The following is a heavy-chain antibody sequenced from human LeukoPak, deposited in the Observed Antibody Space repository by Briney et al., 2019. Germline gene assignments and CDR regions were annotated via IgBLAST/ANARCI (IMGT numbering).Heavy chain of an antibody. Sequence: PGRSLRLSCAASGFTFSSYEMTWVRQAPGKGLEWVAYISGSGTNKYYADSVQGRFTISRDNAKNSLDLQMNSLRAEDTAVYYCASFTDFWGQGTLVTVSS. CDR1: GFTFSSYE. CDR2: ISGSGTNK. J-gene: IGHJ4*02. CDR3: ASFTDF. V-gene: IGHV3-48*03.